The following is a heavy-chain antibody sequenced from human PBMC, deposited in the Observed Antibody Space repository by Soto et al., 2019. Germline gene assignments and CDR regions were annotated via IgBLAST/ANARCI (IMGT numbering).Heavy chain of an antibody. J-gene: IGHJ6*02. CDR1: GFTFSSYS. Sequence: EVQLVESGGGLVQPGGSLRLSCAASGFTFSSYSMNWVRQAPGKGLEWVSYISSSSSTIYYADSVKGRFTISRDNAKNSLFLQMNSLRDEDTAGYYCARETCSGGSCYSRHYYYYGMDVWGQGTTVTVSS. D-gene: IGHD2-15*01. V-gene: IGHV3-48*02. CDR2: ISSSSSTI. CDR3: ARETCSGGSCYSRHYYYYGMDV.